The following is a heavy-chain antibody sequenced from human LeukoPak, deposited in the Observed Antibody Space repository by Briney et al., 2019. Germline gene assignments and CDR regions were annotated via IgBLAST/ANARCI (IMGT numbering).Heavy chain of an antibody. CDR1: GLTFSSYP. CDR2: ISYDGSER. Sequence: GGSLRLSCAASGLTFSSYPMHWVRQAPGKGLEWVAVISYDGSERHYADPVKGRFTISRDNSKNTLYLQMSSLRAEDTAMYYCAREGNSGYYPYWGQGILVTVSS. CDR3: AREGNSGYYPY. V-gene: IGHV3-30-3*01. D-gene: IGHD3-22*01. J-gene: IGHJ4*02.